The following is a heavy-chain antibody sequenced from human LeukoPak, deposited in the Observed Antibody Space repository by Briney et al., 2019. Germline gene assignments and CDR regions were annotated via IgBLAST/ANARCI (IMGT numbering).Heavy chain of an antibody. J-gene: IGHJ4*02. V-gene: IGHV3-23*01. Sequence: PGGSLRLSCAASGFTFSSYAMSWVRQAPGKGLEWVSAISGSGGSTYYADSVKGRFTIYRDNSKNTLYLQMISLRAEDTAVYYCAKPPGLYYDFWSGYFPFDYWGQGTLVTVSS. D-gene: IGHD3-3*01. CDR2: ISGSGGST. CDR1: GFTFSSYA. CDR3: AKPPGLYYDFWSGYFPFDY.